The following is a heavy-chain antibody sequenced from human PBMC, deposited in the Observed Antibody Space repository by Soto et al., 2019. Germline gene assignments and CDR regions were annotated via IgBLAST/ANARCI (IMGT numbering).Heavy chain of an antibody. CDR1: GDTFTRYA. Sequence: ASVKVSCKASGDTFTRYAIHWVRQAPGQRLEWMGWINGGKGDTRYSQKFQGRVTLTRDTSASTVYMDLSSLRSDDTAVYYCATTCDSGTYYSPGCTEYFHHWGQGTLVTVSS. J-gene: IGHJ1*01. CDR2: INGGKGDT. V-gene: IGHV1-3*01. CDR3: ATTCDSGTYYSPGCTEYFHH. D-gene: IGHD3-22*01.